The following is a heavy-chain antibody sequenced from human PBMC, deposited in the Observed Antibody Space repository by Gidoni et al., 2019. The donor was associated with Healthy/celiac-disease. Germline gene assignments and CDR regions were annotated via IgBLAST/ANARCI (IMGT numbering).Heavy chain of an antibody. J-gene: IGHJ4*02. CDR2: ISSSGSTI. D-gene: IGHD1-26*01. V-gene: IGHV3-11*01. Sequence: QVQLEESGGGLVKPGGSLSLSCAASGFTFSDYYMGWLRQAPGKGLEWVSYISSSGSTIYYADSVKGRFTISRDNAKNSLYLQMNSLRAEDTAVYYCARDFSRVGRAFDYWGQGTLVTVSS. CDR3: ARDFSRVGRAFDY. CDR1: GFTFSDYY.